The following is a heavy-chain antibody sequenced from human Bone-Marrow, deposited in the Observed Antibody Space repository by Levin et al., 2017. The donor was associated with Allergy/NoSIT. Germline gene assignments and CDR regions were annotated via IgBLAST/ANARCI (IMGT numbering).Heavy chain of an antibody. V-gene: IGHV3-23*01. J-gene: IGHJ4*01. D-gene: IGHD2-21*01. CDR3: AKELSTIAAPFFDF. CDR2: ISNSGGT. CDR1: GFTFSNYA. Sequence: QAGGSLRLSCAASGFTFSNYAMSWVRQTPQKGLEWVSGISNSGGTVYADSVKGRFTISRDNAKNTLYLQMNSLSAEDTAIYYCAKELSTIAAPFFDFWGHGTLVTVSS.